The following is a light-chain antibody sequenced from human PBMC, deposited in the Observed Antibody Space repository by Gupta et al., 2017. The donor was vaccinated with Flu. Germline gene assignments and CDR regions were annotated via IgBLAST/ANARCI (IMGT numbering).Light chain of an antibody. CDR1: QSVSSSY. Sequence: ERATLSCRAGQSVSSSYLAWYQQKPGQAPRLLIYGASSRATGNPDRFSGSGSGTDFTLTISRLEPEDFAVYSCQQYGSSPGTFGQGTKLEIK. CDR3: QQYGSSPGT. J-gene: IGKJ2*01. V-gene: IGKV3-20*01. CDR2: GAS.